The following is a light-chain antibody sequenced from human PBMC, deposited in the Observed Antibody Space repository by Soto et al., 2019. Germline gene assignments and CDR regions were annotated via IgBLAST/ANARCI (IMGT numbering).Light chain of an antibody. J-gene: IGKJ2*01. CDR2: GTS. V-gene: IGKV3-20*01. CDR1: QATITNY. Sequence: EIVLTQSPGTLSLSPGERATLSCRTSQATITNYLAWYQQKPGQAPRLLIYGTSNRAAGIPDRFSGSGSGTDFTLTISRLEAEDFAVYYCQQYGDSLYIFGPGTKVEIK. CDR3: QQYGDSLYI.